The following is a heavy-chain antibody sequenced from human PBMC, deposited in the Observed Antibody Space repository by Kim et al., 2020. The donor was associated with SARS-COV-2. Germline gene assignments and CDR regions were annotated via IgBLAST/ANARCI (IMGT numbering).Heavy chain of an antibody. Sequence: ASVKVSCKASGFTFTTYGISWVRQAPGQGLEWMGWIGAYNGNTNYAQKLQGRVTMTTDTSTSTAYMELGSLRSDDTAVYYCAREKPGIAAAGDYWGQGTLVTVSS. CDR3: AREKPGIAAAGDY. J-gene: IGHJ4*02. D-gene: IGHD6-13*01. V-gene: IGHV1-18*01. CDR2: IGAYNGNT. CDR1: GFTFTTYG.